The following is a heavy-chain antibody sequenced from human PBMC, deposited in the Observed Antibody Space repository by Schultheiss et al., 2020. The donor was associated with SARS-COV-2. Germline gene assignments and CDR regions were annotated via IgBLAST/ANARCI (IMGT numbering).Heavy chain of an antibody. D-gene: IGHD2-2*02. V-gene: IGHV3-30*04. CDR2: ISYDGSNK. Sequence: GSLRLSCAASGFTFSSYAMHWVRQAPGKGLEWVAVISYDGSNKYYADSVKGRFTISRDNAKNSLYLQMNSLRAEDTAVYYCASSCSSTSCDRDYWGQGTLVTVSS. J-gene: IGHJ4*02. CDR1: GFTFSSYA. CDR3: ASSCSSTSCDRDY.